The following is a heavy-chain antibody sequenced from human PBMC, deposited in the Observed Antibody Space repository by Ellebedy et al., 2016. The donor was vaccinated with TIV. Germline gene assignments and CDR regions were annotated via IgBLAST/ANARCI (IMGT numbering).Heavy chain of an antibody. Sequence: MPSETLSLTCTVSGGSISSYYWSWIRQPPGKGLEWIGYIYYSGSTNYNPSLKSRVTISVDTSKNQFSLKLSSVTAADTAVYYCAREGYCSGGSCYDYWGQGTLVTVSS. V-gene: IGHV4-59*12. J-gene: IGHJ4*02. CDR3: AREGYCSGGSCYDY. CDR2: IYYSGST. CDR1: GGSISSYY. D-gene: IGHD2-15*01.